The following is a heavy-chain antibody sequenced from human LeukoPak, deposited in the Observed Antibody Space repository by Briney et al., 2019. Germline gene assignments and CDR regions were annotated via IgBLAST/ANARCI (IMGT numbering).Heavy chain of an antibody. Sequence: RGQSLKISRKGSGYSFTSYWIVWMRQVPGKGLDWMGIIYPGDSDTRYSPSFQGQVTISADKSISTAYLQWSSLKASDTAMYYCARHLGGYPFDYWGQGTLVTVSS. D-gene: IGHD5-12*01. V-gene: IGHV5-51*01. CDR2: IYPGDSDT. CDR3: ARHLGGYPFDY. CDR1: GYSFTSYW. J-gene: IGHJ4*02.